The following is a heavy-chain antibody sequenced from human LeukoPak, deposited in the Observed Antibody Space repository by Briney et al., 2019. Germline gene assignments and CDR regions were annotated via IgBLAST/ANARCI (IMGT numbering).Heavy chain of an antibody. CDR3: ARGYYYGSGSYGDDWFDP. D-gene: IGHD3-10*01. Sequence: ASVKVSCKASGYTFTSYDINWVRQATGQGLEWMGWMNPNSGNTGYAQKFQGRVTMTRNTSISTAYMELSSLRSEDTAVYYCARGYYYGSGSYGDDWFDPWGQGTLVTVSS. J-gene: IGHJ5*02. V-gene: IGHV1-8*01. CDR1: GYTFTSYD. CDR2: MNPNSGNT.